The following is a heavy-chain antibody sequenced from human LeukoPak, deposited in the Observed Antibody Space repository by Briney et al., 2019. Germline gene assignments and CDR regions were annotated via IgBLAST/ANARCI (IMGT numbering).Heavy chain of an antibody. V-gene: IGHV3-30*18. CDR3: AKDRETTASGTFDY. CDR2: ILEDGRIK. D-gene: IGHD1-1*01. Sequence: GRSLRLSCAASGFTFDKYGMHYTRQAPGKGLEWVAVILEDGRIKKYADSVKDRFTISRDNTNNTLYLQMNRLRAEDTGIYFCAKDRETTASGTFDYWGLGRLVAVSS. CDR1: GFTFDKYG. J-gene: IGHJ4*02.